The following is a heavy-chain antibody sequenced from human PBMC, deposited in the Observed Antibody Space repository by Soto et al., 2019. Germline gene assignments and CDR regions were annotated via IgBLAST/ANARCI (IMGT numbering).Heavy chain of an antibody. Sequence: PSETLSLTCTVSGGSISSSIYYWGWIRHPPGNGLEWIGSIYYIGSTYYNPSLKSRVTISVDTSKNQFSLKLSSVTAADTAVYYCASFKGYQRTFDAFDMWGQGTMITV. CDR3: ASFKGYQRTFDAFDM. J-gene: IGHJ3*02. CDR1: GGSISSSIYY. V-gene: IGHV4-39*01. D-gene: IGHD2-2*01. CDR2: IYYIGST.